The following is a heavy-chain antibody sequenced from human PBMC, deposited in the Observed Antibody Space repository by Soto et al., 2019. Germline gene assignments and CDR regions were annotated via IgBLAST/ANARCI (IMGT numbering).Heavy chain of an antibody. D-gene: IGHD2-21*01. J-gene: IGHJ5*02. V-gene: IGHV4-31*03. CDR2: IYVTGAV. CDR3: ARLRIATNNYKWFDP. Sequence: SETLSLTCSVSGAALSSGNYYWSWIRQVPGKGLEWIGHIYVTGAVDYNPSLRDRITISQDTSERQFSLNLRLVTAADTAVYYCARLRIATNNYKWFDPWGQGTLVTVSS. CDR1: GAALSSGNYY.